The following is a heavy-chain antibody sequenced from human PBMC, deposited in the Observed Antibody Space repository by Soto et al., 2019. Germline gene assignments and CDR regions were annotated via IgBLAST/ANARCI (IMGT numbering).Heavy chain of an antibody. D-gene: IGHD6-13*01. CDR1: GGTFSSYA. CDR2: ILPIFGTA. V-gene: IGHV1-69*01. CDR3: ARSIAAAGTFRYGMDV. Sequence: QVQLVQSGAEVKKPGSSVKVSCKASGGTFSSYAISWVRQAPGQGLEWMGGILPIFGTANYAQKFQGRVTITWDESTSTAYMELSSLRSEDTAVYYCARSIAAAGTFRYGMDVWGQGTTVTVSS. J-gene: IGHJ6*02.